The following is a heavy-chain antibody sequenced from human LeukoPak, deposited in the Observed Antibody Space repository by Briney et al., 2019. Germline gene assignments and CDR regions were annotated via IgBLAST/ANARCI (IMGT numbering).Heavy chain of an antibody. CDR1: GGTFSSYA. D-gene: IGHD6-6*01. V-gene: IGHV1-69*05. J-gene: IGHJ6*03. CDR2: IIPIFGTA. CDR3: ARGKHVPPHYHYYMDV. Sequence: SVKVSCKASGGTFSSYAISWVRQAPGQGLEWMGGIIPIFGTANYAQKFQGRVTITTDESTSTAYMEVSSLTSADTAVYYCARGKHVPPHYHYYMDVWGKGTTVTVSS.